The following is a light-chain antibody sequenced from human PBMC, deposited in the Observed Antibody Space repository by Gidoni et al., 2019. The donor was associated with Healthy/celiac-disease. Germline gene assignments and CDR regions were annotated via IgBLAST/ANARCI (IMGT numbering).Light chain of an antibody. J-gene: IGKJ3*01. CDR3: QQSYSTPFT. CDR1: QSISSY. V-gene: IGKV1-39*01. CDR2: AAS. Sequence: DIQMTQSPSSLSASVGDRVTITCRESQSISSYLNWYQQKPGKAPKLLIYAASSLQSGVPSRFSGSGSGTDFTLTISSLQPEDFATYYCQQSYSTPFTFXPXTKVDIK.